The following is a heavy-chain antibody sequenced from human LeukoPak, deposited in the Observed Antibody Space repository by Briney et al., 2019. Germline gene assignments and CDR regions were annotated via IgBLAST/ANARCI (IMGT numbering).Heavy chain of an antibody. Sequence: ASVKVSCKASGYTFTSYYVHWVRQAPGQGLEWMGRINPNSGDTNYAQKFQGRVTMTRDTSISTAYMELSRLRSDDTAVYYCARGGYSGYDYYFDYWGQGTLVTVSS. CDR3: ARGGYSGYDYYFDY. CDR1: GYTFTSYY. V-gene: IGHV1-2*06. J-gene: IGHJ4*02. CDR2: INPNSGDT. D-gene: IGHD5-12*01.